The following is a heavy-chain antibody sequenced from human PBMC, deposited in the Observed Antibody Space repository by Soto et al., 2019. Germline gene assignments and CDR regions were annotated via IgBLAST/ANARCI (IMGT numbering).Heavy chain of an antibody. D-gene: IGHD1-26*01. V-gene: IGHV4-59*08. J-gene: IGHJ5*02. CDR2: IYYSGST. CDR3: ARRRIGGSGSYYEDWFDP. Sequence: SETLSLTCTVSGGSISSYYWSWIRQPPGKGLEWIGYIYYSGSTNYNPSLKSRVTISVDTSKNQFSLKLSSVTAADTAVYYCARRRIGGSGSYYEDWFDPWGQGTLVTVS. CDR1: GGSISSYY.